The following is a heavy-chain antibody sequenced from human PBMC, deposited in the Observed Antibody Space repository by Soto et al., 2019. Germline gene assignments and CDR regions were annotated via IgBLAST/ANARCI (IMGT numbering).Heavy chain of an antibody. Sequence: ASVKVSCKASGYTFTGYYMHWVRQAPGQGLEWMGWINPNSGGTNYAQEFQGRVTMTRDTSISTAYMELSRLRSDDTAVYYCARVSGSYYYYGMDVWGQGTTVTVSS. CDR3: ARVSGSYYYYGMDV. J-gene: IGHJ6*02. V-gene: IGHV1-2*02. CDR1: GYTFTGYY. D-gene: IGHD2-15*01. CDR2: INPNSGGT.